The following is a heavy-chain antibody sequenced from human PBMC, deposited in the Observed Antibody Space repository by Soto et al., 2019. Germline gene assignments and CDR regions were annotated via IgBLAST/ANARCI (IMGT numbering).Heavy chain of an antibody. CDR2: ISSDETIV. Sequence: PGGSLILSCEGFGYTFRGYGIIWVRQAPGKGLECVSYISSDETIVNYADSVKGRFTISRDSAKNSLFLQMNSLRDEDTAVYYCVRGGGVGTTWGYYWGQGAQVTVSS. D-gene: IGHD1-26*01. CDR1: GYTFRGYG. J-gene: IGHJ4*02. V-gene: IGHV3-48*02. CDR3: VRGGGVGTTWGYY.